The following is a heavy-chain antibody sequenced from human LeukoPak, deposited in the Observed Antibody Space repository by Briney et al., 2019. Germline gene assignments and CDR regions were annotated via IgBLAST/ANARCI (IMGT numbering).Heavy chain of an antibody. CDR3: ARLGVPYYYYYMDV. D-gene: IGHD3-10*01. J-gene: IGHJ6*03. CDR1: GYTFTSYF. V-gene: IGHV7-4-1*02. CDR2: INTNTGNP. Sequence: AAVKVSCKASGYTFTSYFMNWVRQAPGQGLEWMGWINTNTGNPTYAQGFTGRFVFSLDTSVSTAYLQINSLKAEDTAVYYCARLGVPYYYYYMDVWGKGTTVTVSS.